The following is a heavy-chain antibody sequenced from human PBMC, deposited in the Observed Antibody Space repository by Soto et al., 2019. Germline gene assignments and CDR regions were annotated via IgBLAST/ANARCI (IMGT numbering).Heavy chain of an antibody. CDR3: AKDRATVAGSGMDV. Sequence: GGSLRLSCGASGFTFSSYGMHWVGRAPGKGLEWVAAISYDGSNKYYADSVKGRFTISRDNSKNTLYLQMNSLRAEDTAVYYCAKDRATVAGSGMDVWGQGTTVTVSS. J-gene: IGHJ6*02. CDR1: GFTFSSYG. V-gene: IGHV3-30*18. CDR2: ISYDGSNK. D-gene: IGHD6-19*01.